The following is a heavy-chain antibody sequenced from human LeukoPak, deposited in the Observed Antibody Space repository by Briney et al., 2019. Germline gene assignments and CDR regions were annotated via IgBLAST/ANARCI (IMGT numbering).Heavy chain of an antibody. J-gene: IGHJ3*02. Sequence: SETLSLTCTVSGGSISSYYWSWIRQPPGKGLEWLGYIYYSGSTNYNPSLKSRVTMSVDTSKNQFSLKLSSVTAADTAVYYCARGGIGACEIWGQGTMVTVSS. D-gene: IGHD2-21*01. CDR1: GGSISSYY. CDR2: IYYSGST. V-gene: IGHV4-59*01. CDR3: ARGGIGACEI.